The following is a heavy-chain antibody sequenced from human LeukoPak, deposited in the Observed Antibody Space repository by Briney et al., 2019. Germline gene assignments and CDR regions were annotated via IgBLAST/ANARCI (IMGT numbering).Heavy chain of an antibody. V-gene: IGHV1-69*01. CDR3: ALGAYYYGSGSYEGVDY. CDR1: GGTFSSYA. Sequence: GSSVKVSCKASGGTFSSYAISWVRQAPGQGLEWMGGIIPIFGTANYAQKFQGRVTITADESTSTAYMELSSLRSEDTAVYYCALGAYYYGSGSYEGVDYWGQGTLVTVSS. CDR2: IIPIFGTA. D-gene: IGHD3-10*01. J-gene: IGHJ4*02.